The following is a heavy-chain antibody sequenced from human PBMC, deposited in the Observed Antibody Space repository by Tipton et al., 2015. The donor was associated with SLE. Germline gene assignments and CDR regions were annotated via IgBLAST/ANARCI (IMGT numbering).Heavy chain of an antibody. J-gene: IGHJ3*02. CDR1: GFTVSSNY. V-gene: IGHV3-33*08. CDR3: ARAQHGGQDAFDI. D-gene: IGHD2-15*01. CDR2: IWYDGSNK. Sequence: SLRLSCAASGFTVSSNYMSWVRQAPGKGLEWVAVIWYDGSNKYYADSVKGRFTISRDNSKNTLYLQMNSLRAEDTAVYYCARAQHGGQDAFDIWGQGTMVTVSS.